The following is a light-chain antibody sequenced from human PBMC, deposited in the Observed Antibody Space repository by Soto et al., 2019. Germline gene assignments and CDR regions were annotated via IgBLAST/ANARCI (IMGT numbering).Light chain of an antibody. J-gene: IGKJ4*01. Sequence: EIVLTQSPATLSLSPGERATLSCRASQSISSYLAWYQQKPGQAPRLLIFDASNRATGIPDRFSGSGSGTAFTLTISGLEPDDFSVYYCQQRSHWLTFGGGTKVEI. V-gene: IGKV3-11*01. CDR3: QQRSHWLT. CDR2: DAS. CDR1: QSISSY.